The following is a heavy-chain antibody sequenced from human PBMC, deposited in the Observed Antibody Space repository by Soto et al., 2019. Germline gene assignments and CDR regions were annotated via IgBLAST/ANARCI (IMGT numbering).Heavy chain of an antibody. J-gene: IGHJ3*02. CDR2: MNPNSGDT. Sequence: ASVKVSCKASGYTLTSSDINWVRQATGQGLEWMGWMNPNSGDTGYAQKFQGRVTMTRNTSISTAYMELSSLRSEDTAVYYCARVPRLPMAPGVIIRFAFDIWGQGTMVTVSS. CDR1: GYTLTSSD. CDR3: ARVPRLPMAPGVIIRFAFDI. V-gene: IGHV1-8*01. D-gene: IGHD3-10*01.